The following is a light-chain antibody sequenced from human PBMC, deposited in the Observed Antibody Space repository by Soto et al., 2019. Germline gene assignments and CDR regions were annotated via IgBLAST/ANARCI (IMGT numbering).Light chain of an antibody. J-gene: IGLJ2*01. CDR1: DSNIGASYD. CDR2: ETD. CDR3: QSYGSGLSVV. Sequence: QSVLTQPPSISGAPGQRVTITCTWSDSNIGASYDVNWYQHLPGAAPNLLIYETDNRPSGVPDRFSASRSGASASLAIDKLQTGDEGDYYCQSYGSGLSVVFGGGTKLTVL. V-gene: IGLV1-40*01.